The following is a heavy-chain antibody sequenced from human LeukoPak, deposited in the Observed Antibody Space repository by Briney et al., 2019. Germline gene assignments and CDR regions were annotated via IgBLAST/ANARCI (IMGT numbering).Heavy chain of an antibody. CDR1: GFTFSSVS. D-gene: IGHD3-3*01. CDR2: ISSSSSTI. Sequence: GGSLRLSCAASGFTFSSVSMSRVRQAPGKGLEWISYISSSSSTIYYADSVKGRFTISRDNAKNSVYLQMNSLRAEDTAVYSCARARSGNYFDYWGQGTLVTVSS. J-gene: IGHJ4*02. CDR3: ARARSGNYFDY. V-gene: IGHV3-48*01.